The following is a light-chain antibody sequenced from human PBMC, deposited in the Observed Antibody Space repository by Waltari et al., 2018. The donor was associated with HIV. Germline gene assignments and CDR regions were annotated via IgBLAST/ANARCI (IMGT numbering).Light chain of an antibody. Sequence: VVLTQSPGTLSLAPGERATIPCRASQTISSTYLAWYQQKPGQAPRLLIYGASSRATGIPDRFSGSGSGTDFTLTISRLEPEDFAVYYCQQYGTSPPYTFGQGTKVEIK. J-gene: IGKJ2*01. CDR3: QQYGTSPPYT. V-gene: IGKV3-20*01. CDR2: GAS. CDR1: QTISSTY.